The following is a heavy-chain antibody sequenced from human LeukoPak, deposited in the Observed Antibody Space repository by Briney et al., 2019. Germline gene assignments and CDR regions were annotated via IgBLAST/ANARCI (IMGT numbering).Heavy chain of an antibody. CDR2: FDPEDGET. D-gene: IGHD3-10*01. V-gene: IGHV1-24*01. CDR3: ATHGNRYYYGSGSSFDY. CDR1: GYTLTELS. J-gene: IGHJ4*02. Sequence: ASVKVSCKVSGYTLTELSMHWVRQAPGKGLEWMGGFDPEDGETIYAQKFQGRVTMTEDTSTDTAYMELSSLRSEDTAVYYCATHGNRYYYGSGSSFDYWGREPWSPSPQ.